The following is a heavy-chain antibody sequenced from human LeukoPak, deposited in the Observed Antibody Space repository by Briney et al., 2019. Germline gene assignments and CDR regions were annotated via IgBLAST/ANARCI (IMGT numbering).Heavy chain of an antibody. CDR3: ARAGPRESSACDL. CDR2: IYKSGDT. Sequence: SETLSLTCSVSGSGVSISGIFWSWIRQPPGKGPEWIGYIYKSGDTKYNPSLKSRVTTSMDTSRNQFSLELSSVTAADTAVYYCARAGPRESSACDLWGQGTMVTVSS. CDR1: GSGVSISGIF. D-gene: IGHD5-12*01. V-gene: IGHV4-59*01. J-gene: IGHJ3*01.